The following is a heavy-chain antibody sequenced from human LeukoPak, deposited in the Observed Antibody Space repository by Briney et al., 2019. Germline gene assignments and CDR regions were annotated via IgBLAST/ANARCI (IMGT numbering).Heavy chain of an antibody. CDR2: ISYDGAYK. CDR1: GFTFISYG. V-gene: IGHV3-30*18. J-gene: IGHJ6*03. Sequence: PGGSLRLSCETSGFTFISYGMHWVRQTPGKGLEWVAVISYDGAYKSYADSVKGRFTISRDNSKSSLYLEMNRLTSKDTAVYYCGKVGHLGPVWKYYYMDVWGRGTTVSVSS. D-gene: IGHD1-1*01. CDR3: GKVGHLGPVWKYYYMDV.